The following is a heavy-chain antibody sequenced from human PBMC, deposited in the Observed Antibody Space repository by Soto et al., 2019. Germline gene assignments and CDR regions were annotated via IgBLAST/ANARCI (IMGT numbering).Heavy chain of an antibody. CDR3: AKDIVVVPAAIGYAFDI. D-gene: IGHD2-2*01. Sequence: SLRLSCAASVFTFDDYAMHWFRQAPGKGLEWASGISWNSGSIGYADSVKGRFTISRDNAKNSLYLQMNSLRAEDTALYYCAKDIVVVPAAIGYAFDIWGQGTMVTVSS. CDR2: ISWNSGSI. CDR1: VFTFDDYA. V-gene: IGHV3-9*01. J-gene: IGHJ3*02.